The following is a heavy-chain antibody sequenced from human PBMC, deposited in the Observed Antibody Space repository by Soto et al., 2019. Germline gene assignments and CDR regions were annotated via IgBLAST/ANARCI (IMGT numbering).Heavy chain of an antibody. CDR1: GGSFSGYF. CDR2: INHGGTT. J-gene: IGHJ4*02. D-gene: IGHD3-22*01. CDR3: ARQGWDCSYYGDDF. Sequence: SETLSLTCAVYGGSFSGYFWNWIRQSPGGGLERIGEINHGGTTNYNPSPKSRVTISLDTSKNQFSLRLTSVTAADTAVYYCARQGWDCSYYGDDFWGQGTLVTAPQ. V-gene: IGHV4-34*01.